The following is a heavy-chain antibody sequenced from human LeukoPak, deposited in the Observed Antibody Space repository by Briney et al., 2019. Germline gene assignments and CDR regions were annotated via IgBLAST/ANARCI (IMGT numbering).Heavy chain of an antibody. CDR3: AKGPPARGYSSGWYDVQTDY. CDR1: GFTFSTYA. V-gene: IGHV3-23*01. CDR2: ISGSGGST. D-gene: IGHD6-19*01. Sequence: GGSLRLSCAASGFTFSTYAMTWVRQAPGKGLEWVSIISGSGGSTYYADSVKGRFTISRDNSKNTLYPQMNSLRAEDTAVYYCAKGPPARGYSSGWYDVQTDYWGQGTLVTVSS. J-gene: IGHJ4*02.